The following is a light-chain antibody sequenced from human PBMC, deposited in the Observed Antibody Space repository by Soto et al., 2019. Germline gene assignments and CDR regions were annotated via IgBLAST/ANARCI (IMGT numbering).Light chain of an antibody. CDR1: XXXIGSDT. J-gene: IGLJ3*02. CDR3: AAWDDSLNGWV. Sequence: QSVLTQPPSASGTPGQRVTXSXSXXXXXIGSDTVNWYQQLPGTAPKLLIHSSNQRPSGVPDRFSGSKSGTSASLAISGLQSEDEADYYCAAWDDSLNGWVFGGGTKVTVL. CDR2: SSN. V-gene: IGLV1-44*01.